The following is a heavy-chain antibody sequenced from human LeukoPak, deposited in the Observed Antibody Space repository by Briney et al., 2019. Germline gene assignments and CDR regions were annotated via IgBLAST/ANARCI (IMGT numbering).Heavy chain of an antibody. CDR1: GGSFSGYY. Sequence: SETLSLTCAVYGGSFSGYYWSWIRQPPGKGLEWIGEINHSGSTNYNPSLKSRVTIPVDTSKNQFSLKLSSVTAADTAVYYCARGYSGYDYFDYWGQGTLVTVSS. CDR2: INHSGST. D-gene: IGHD5-12*01. V-gene: IGHV4-34*01. J-gene: IGHJ4*02. CDR3: ARGYSGYDYFDY.